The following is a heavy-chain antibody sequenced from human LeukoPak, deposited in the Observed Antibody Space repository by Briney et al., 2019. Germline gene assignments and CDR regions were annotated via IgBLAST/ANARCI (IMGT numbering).Heavy chain of an antibody. J-gene: IGHJ4*02. CDR3: AKDLSGRGYYFDY. V-gene: IGHV3-23*01. Sequence: GGSLRLSCAASGLTFSSSSMSWVRQVPGKGLEWVSGIGGSGGSTYYAESVKGRFTISRDNSKSTMYLQMNSLRAEDTAVYYCAKDLSGRGYYFDYWGQGTLVTVSS. D-gene: IGHD3-10*01. CDR2: IGGSGGST. CDR1: GLTFSSSS.